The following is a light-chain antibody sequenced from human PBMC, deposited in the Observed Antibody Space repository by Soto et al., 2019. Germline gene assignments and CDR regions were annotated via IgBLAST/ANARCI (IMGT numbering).Light chain of an antibody. Sequence: EIVWTQSPGTLSLSPGERATLSCRASQSVTSSYLAWYQQKPGQAPRLLIYGASSRATGIPDRFSGSGSGTDFNFTISRLEPEDFAVYYCQQYAGSPLTFGGGTNVEIK. CDR2: GAS. CDR1: QSVTSSY. V-gene: IGKV3-20*01. J-gene: IGKJ4*01. CDR3: QQYAGSPLT.